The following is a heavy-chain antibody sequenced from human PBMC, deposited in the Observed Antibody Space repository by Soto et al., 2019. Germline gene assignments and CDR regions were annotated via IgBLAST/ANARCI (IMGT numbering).Heavy chain of an antibody. D-gene: IGHD2-15*01. CDR2: IYYSGST. J-gene: IGHJ5*02. CDR3: ARALGYCSGGSCQRLNWFDP. V-gene: IGHV4-59*01. CDR1: GGSISSYY. Sequence: QVQLQESGPGLVKPSETLSLTCTVSGGSISSYYWSWIRQPPGKGLEWIGYIYYSGSTNYNPSLKRRVTISVDTSKNQCSLKLRSVTAADTAVYYCARALGYCSGGSCQRLNWFDPWGQGTLVTVSS.